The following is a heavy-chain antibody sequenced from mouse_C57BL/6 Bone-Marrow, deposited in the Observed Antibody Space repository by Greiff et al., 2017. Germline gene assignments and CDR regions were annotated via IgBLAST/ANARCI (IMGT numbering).Heavy chain of an antibody. CDR3: ASLEFDGSSGDWYFDV. J-gene: IGHJ1*03. D-gene: IGHD1-1*01. CDR1: GYTFTSYD. Sequence: VKLQESGPELVKPGASVTLSCKASGYTFTSYDINWVKQRPGQGLEWIGWIYPRDGSTKYNETFKGKATLTVDTSSSTAYMALHSLTSEDSAVYFCASLEFDGSSGDWYFDVWGTGTTVTVSS. CDR2: IYPRDGST. V-gene: IGHV1-85*01.